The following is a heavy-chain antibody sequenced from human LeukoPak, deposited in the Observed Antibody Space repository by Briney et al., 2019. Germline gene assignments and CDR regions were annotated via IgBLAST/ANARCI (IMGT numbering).Heavy chain of an antibody. D-gene: IGHD2-15*01. CDR3: ARLGESVVAETFYNWFDP. CDR1: GYSISSGYY. J-gene: IGHJ5*02. V-gene: IGHV4-38-2*01. CDR2: IYHSGST. Sequence: SEILSLTCAVSGYSISSGYYWGWIRQPPGKGLEWIGSIYHSGSTYYNPSLKSRVTISVDTSKNQFSLKLSSVTAADTAVYYCARLGESVVAETFYNWFDPWGQGTLVTVSS.